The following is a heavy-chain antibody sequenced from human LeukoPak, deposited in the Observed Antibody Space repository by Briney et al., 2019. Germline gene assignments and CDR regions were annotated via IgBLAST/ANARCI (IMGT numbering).Heavy chain of an antibody. J-gene: IGHJ4*02. CDR1: GGSISSSSYY. CDR2: IYHSGST. V-gene: IGHV4-39*07. D-gene: IGHD6-25*01. CDR3: ARSRGHSSVRYFDY. Sequence: PSETLSLTCTVSGGSISSSSYYWGWIRQPPGKGLEWIGSIYHSGSTYYNPSLKSRVTISVDTSKNQFSLKLSSVTAADTAVYYCARSRGHSSVRYFDYWGQGTLVTVSS.